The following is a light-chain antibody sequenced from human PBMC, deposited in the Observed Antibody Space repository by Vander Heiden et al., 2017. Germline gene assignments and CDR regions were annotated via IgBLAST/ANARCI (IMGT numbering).Light chain of an antibody. Sequence: ELVITQSPASLSVSPGDRASLSCRASQSLNNDLAWYDQKPGQAPRLLFYGASSRATGVPARFRASGSGTDFTLTISSLQSEDSASYFCQQYHTWPYTFGQGTKLEIK. CDR2: GAS. V-gene: IGKV3-15*01. CDR1: QSLNND. CDR3: QQYHTWPYT. J-gene: IGKJ2*01.